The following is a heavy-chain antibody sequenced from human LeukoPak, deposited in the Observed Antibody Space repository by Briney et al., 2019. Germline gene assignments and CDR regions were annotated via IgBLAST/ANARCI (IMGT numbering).Heavy chain of an antibody. CDR2: IYYSGST. V-gene: IGHV4-39*01. J-gene: IGHJ4*02. Sequence: PSETLSLTCTASGGSISSSSYYWGWIRQPPGKGLEWIGSIYYSGSTYYNPSLKSRVTISVDTSKNQFSLKLSSVTAADTAVYYCARHLSSTSCDDWGQGTLVTVSS. D-gene: IGHD2-2*01. CDR3: ARHLSSTSCDD. CDR1: GGSISSSSYY.